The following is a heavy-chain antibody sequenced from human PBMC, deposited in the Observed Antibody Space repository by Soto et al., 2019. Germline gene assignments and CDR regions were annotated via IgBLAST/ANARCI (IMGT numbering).Heavy chain of an antibody. Sequence: ASVKVSCKASGYSFTDYHIHWVRQAPGQGLEWLGRMNPKSGGTSTAQKFQGWVTMTRDTSISTAYMELSRLRSDDTAVYYCARDLYGEYCSGGSCYSYYYHGMDVWGQGTTVTVSS. V-gene: IGHV1-2*04. CDR3: ARDLYGEYCSGGSCYSYYYHGMDV. D-gene: IGHD2-15*01. CDR2: MNPKSGGT. J-gene: IGHJ6*02. CDR1: GYSFTDYH.